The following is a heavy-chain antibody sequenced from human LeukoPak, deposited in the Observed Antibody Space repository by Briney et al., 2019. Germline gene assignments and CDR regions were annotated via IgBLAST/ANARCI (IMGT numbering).Heavy chain of an antibody. V-gene: IGHV1-2*02. D-gene: IGHD3-16*01. J-gene: IGHJ6*03. CDR1: GYTFTGYY. CDR2: INPNSGGT. Sequence: ASVKVSCKASGYTFTGYYMHWVRQAPGQGLEWMGWINPNSGGTNYAQKFQGRVTMTRDTSISTAYMELSRLRSDDTAVYYCARDISTAYGEADYYYYYYMDVWGKGTTVTVSS. CDR3: ARDISTAYGEADYYYYYYMDV.